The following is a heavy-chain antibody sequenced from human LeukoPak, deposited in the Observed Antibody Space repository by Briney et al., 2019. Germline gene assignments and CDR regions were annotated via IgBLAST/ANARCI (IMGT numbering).Heavy chain of an antibody. D-gene: IGHD2-8*02. CDR1: GFTFCSYG. V-gene: IGHV3-30*02. CDR3: AKGLSGGVGRVTPGYGMDV. Sequence: PGGSLRLSCAASGFTFCSYGMHWVRQAPGKGVEWVAFVRNDGGNHYHAGSAKGRFTISRDNSKNTLYLQMNSLRAEDTAVYYCAKGLSGGVGRVTPGYGMDVWGQGTTVTVSS. CDR2: VRNDGGNH. J-gene: IGHJ6*02.